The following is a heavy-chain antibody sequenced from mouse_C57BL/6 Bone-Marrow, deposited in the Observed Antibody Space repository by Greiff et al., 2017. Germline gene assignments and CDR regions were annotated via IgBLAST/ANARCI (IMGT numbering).Heavy chain of an antibody. CDR3: ARSYDYAAYTMDY. J-gene: IGHJ4*01. CDR2: MHPNGGSP. V-gene: IGHV1-64*01. CDR1: GYTFTNYW. Sequence: QVQLQQPGAELVKPGASVKLSCKASGYTFTNYWMHWVKQRPGQGLEWIGMMHPNGGSPDYNEKFKSEATLSVDKSSRTAYMELSSLTSEDSAVYYCARSYDYAAYTMDYWGQGTSVTASS. D-gene: IGHD2-4*01.